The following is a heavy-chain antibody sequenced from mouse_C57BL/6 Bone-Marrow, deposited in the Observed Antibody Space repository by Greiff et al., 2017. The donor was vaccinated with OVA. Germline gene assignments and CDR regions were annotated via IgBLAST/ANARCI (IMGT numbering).Heavy chain of an antibody. CDR2: IRLKSDNYAT. CDR3: TGGGYFDV. V-gene: IGHV6-3*01. CDR1: GFTFSNYW. Sequence: EVQLQESGGGLVQPGGSMKLSCVASGFTFSNYWMNWVRQSPEKGLEWVAQIRLKSDNYATHYAESVKGRFTISRDDSKSSVYLQMNNLRAEDTGIYYCTGGGYFDVWGTGTTVTVSS. J-gene: IGHJ1*03.